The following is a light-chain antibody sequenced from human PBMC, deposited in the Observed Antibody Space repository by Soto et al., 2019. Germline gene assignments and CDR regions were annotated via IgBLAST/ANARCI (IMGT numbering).Light chain of an antibody. V-gene: IGLV2-8*01. Sequence: QSALTQPPSASGSPGQSVTISCTGTSSDVGGYNYVSWYQHHPGKALKLIIYEVYKRPSGVPDRFSGSKSGNTAALTVSGLQAEDEADYYCSSYVGTNSYVFGTGTQLTVL. CDR1: SSDVGGYNY. J-gene: IGLJ1*01. CDR2: EVY. CDR3: SSYVGTNSYV.